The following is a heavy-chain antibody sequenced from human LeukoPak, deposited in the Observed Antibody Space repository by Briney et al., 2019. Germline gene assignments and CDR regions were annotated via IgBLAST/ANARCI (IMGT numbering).Heavy chain of an antibody. Sequence: PSETLSLTCAVYGGPFSAYYGSWIRQSPGKGLEWVGEINHGGRSNYNPSLKSRVTISVDTSKNQFSLTLSSVTAADTAVYYCARGTLLEYDGGGYYYFDYWGQATLVTVSS. D-gene: IGHD3-22*01. J-gene: IGHJ4*02. V-gene: IGHV4-34*01. CDR3: ARGTLLEYDGGGYYYFDY. CDR2: INHGGRS. CDR1: GGPFSAYY.